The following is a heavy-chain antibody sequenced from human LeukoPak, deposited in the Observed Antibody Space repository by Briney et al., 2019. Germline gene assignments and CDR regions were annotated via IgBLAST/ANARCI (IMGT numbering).Heavy chain of an antibody. CDR3: ARSSSTSIYYYAMDV. CDR2: IVPILGTA. V-gene: IGHV1-69*11. CDR1: GYTFTSYG. Sequence: ASVKVSCKASGYTFTSYGISWVRQAPGQGLEWVGRIVPILGTANYAQTFQGRVTITADESTTTAHMELSSLRSEDTAVYYCARSSSTSIYYYAMDVWGQGTTVTVSS. D-gene: IGHD2-2*01. J-gene: IGHJ6*02.